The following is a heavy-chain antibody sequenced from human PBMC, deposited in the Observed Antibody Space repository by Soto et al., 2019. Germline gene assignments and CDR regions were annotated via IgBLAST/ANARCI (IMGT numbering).Heavy chain of an antibody. CDR2: IASDGSSK. Sequence: GGSLRLSCAASGFTFNNHAMHWFRQAPGKGLEWVAVIASDGSSKHYADSVKGRFTISRDNSNKMLFLELNSLRAEDTAVYYCVRGQLPNDASDIWGQGTMVTVSS. CDR3: VRGQLPNDASDI. J-gene: IGHJ3*02. CDR1: GFTFNNHA. V-gene: IGHV3-30-3*01.